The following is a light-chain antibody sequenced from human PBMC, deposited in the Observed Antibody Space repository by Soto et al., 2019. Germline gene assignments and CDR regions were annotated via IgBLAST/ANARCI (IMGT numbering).Light chain of an antibody. CDR2: GAS. CDR1: QSVSSSY. Sequence: TLSLSPGERATLSCRASQSVSSSYLAWYQQKPGQAPRLLIYGASSRATGIPDRFSGSGSGTDFTLTISILEPEDFAGYYCQQYGSSSWTSCHG. J-gene: IGKJ1*01. V-gene: IGKV3-20*01. CDR3: QQYGSSSWT.